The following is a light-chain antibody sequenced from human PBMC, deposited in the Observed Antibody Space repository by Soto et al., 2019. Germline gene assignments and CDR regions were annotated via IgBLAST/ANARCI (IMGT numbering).Light chain of an antibody. CDR3: SSFTSTTTDV. CDR2: DVS. CDR1: SSDVGSHDL. J-gene: IGLJ1*01. V-gene: IGLV2-14*02. Sequence: QSALTQPASVSGSPGQSIAISCTGTSSDVGSHDLVSWYQQQSGKVPKLIIYDVSSRPSGVSNRFSGSKSGNTASLTISGRQAEDEADYYCSSFTSTTTDVFGTGTKVTVL.